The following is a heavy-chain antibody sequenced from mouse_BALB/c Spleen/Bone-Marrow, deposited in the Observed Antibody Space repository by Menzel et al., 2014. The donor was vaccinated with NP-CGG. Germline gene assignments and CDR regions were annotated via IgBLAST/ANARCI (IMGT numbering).Heavy chain of an antibody. CDR2: IDPANGYT. J-gene: IGHJ3*01. CDR3: ARLDLFAY. Sequence: EVKLMESGAELVKPGASVKLSCSASGFNIKDTYIHWVKQRPEQGLEWIGRIDPANGYTKYDPKFQGKATITADTSSHTAYLQLSSLTSEDTAVYYWARLDLFAYWGQGTLVTVSA. CDR1: GFNIKDTY. V-gene: IGHV14-3*02.